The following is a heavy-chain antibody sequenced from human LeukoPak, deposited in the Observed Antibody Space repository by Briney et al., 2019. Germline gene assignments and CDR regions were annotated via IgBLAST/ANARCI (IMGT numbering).Heavy chain of an antibody. J-gene: IGHJ3*02. Sequence: SQTLSLTCTVSGGSISSGGYYWSWIRQHPGKGLEWIGYIYYSGSTYYNPSLKSRVTMSVDTSKNQFSLKLSSVTAADTAVYYCARETDRAPDAFDIWGQGTMVTVSS. CDR2: IYYSGST. V-gene: IGHV4-31*03. CDR3: ARETDRAPDAFDI. D-gene: IGHD5-18*01. CDR1: GGSISSGGYY.